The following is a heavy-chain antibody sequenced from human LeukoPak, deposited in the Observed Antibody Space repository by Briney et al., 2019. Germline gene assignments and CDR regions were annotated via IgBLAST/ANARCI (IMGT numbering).Heavy chain of an antibody. V-gene: IGHV3-23*01. CDR3: AKFTTVTYFDY. Sequence: GGTLRLSCAASGFTFSSYGMSWVRQAPGKGLEWVSAISGSGGSTYYADSVKGRFTISRDNSKNTLYLQMNSLRAEDTAVYYCAKFTTVTYFDYWGQGTLVTVSS. CDR1: GFTFSSYG. D-gene: IGHD4-17*01. J-gene: IGHJ4*02. CDR2: ISGSGGST.